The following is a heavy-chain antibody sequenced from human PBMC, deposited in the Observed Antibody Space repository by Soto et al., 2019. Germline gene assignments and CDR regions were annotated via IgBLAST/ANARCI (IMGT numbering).Heavy chain of an antibody. V-gene: IGHV3-23*01. CDR3: AIGPLGSPYDLVY. CDR2: ISASGGST. Sequence: GGTLRIGSAASGVSCSNYVMKWVGQAPGKGRDWVSAISASGGSTYYADSVKGRFTISRDNSKNTLYLQMSSLRAEDTAVYYCAIGPLGSPYDLVYSGQGTLVTVSS. J-gene: IGHJ4*02. CDR1: GVSCSNYV. D-gene: IGHD1-26*01.